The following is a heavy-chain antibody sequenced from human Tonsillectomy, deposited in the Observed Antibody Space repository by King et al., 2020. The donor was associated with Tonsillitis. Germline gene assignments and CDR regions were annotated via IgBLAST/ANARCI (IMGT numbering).Heavy chain of an antibody. Sequence: VQLVESGGGVVQPGRSLRLSCAASGFTFSTYGMHWVRQAPGKGLEWVAVISYDGSNKHYADSGKGRFTISRDNSKNTLYLQMNSLRAEDTAVYYCAKNSSSSLALDIWGQGTMVTVSS. D-gene: IGHD6-6*01. J-gene: IGHJ3*02. CDR2: ISYDGSNK. V-gene: IGHV3-30*18. CDR3: AKNSSSSLALDI. CDR1: GFTFSTYG.